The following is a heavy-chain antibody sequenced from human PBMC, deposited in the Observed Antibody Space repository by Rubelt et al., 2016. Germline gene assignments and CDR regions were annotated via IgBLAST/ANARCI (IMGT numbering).Heavy chain of an antibody. CDR3: STSDYDNNVGVY. Sequence: VESGGDLVQPGGFLKLACAASGLKFSGSAIPWVRQASGTGLEWIGRIRTKANSYATGYGASVKGRFTHSRDDSNNTAYLKMNSRKIEDTAVYYCSTSDYDNNVGVYWGQGTLVTVSS. V-gene: IGHV3-73*01. CDR2: IRTKANSYAT. CDR1: GLKFSGSA. D-gene: IGHD4-17*01. J-gene: IGHJ4*02.